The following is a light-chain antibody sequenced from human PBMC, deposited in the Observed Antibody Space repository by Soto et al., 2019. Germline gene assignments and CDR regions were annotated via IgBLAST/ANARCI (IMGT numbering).Light chain of an antibody. Sequence: DIQMTQSPSTLSASVGDRVTITCRASQSISSWLAWYQQKPGKAPKLLIYDASSLESGVPSRFSGSGSGTEFTLTISSLEPEDSGVYYCQQRSNWPPLTFGGGTKVEIK. CDR3: QQRSNWPPLT. V-gene: IGKV1-5*01. CDR1: QSISSW. CDR2: DAS. J-gene: IGKJ4*01.